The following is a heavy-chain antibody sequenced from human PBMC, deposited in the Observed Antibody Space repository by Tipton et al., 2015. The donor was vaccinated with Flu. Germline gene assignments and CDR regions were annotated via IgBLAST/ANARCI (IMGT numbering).Heavy chain of an antibody. CDR1: GYSISSGYY. Sequence: TLSLTCTFSGYSISSGYYWGWIRQPPGKGLEWIGSIYHSGSTYYNPSLKSRATISVDTSKNQFSLKLSSVTAADTAVYYCARDGGYGDYAGWFDPWGQGTLVTVSS. D-gene: IGHD4-17*01. V-gene: IGHV4-38-2*02. J-gene: IGHJ5*02. CDR3: ARDGGYGDYAGWFDP. CDR2: IYHSGST.